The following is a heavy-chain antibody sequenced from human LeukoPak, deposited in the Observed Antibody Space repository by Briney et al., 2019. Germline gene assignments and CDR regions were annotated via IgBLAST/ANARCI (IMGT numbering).Heavy chain of an antibody. CDR1: GFTFSSYA. CDR2: ISYDGSNK. Sequence: PGGSLRLSCAASGFTFSSYAMHWVRRAPGKGLEWVAVISYDGSNKYYADSVKGRFTISRDSSKNTLYLQMNSLRAEDTAVYYCARERYDSSGYYAHWGQGTLVTVSS. V-gene: IGHV3-30-3*01. D-gene: IGHD3-22*01. J-gene: IGHJ4*02. CDR3: ARERYDSSGYYAH.